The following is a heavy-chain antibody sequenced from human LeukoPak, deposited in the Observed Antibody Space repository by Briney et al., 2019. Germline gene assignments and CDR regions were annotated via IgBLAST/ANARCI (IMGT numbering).Heavy chain of an antibody. V-gene: IGHV4-4*07. CDR2: IYTSGST. J-gene: IGHJ4*02. D-gene: IGHD2-15*01. CDR3: AGVWSDCSLPRCYKGIFDS. CDR1: GGSISSYY. Sequence: SETLSLTCTVSGGSISSYYWSWIRQPAGKGLEWIGRIYTSGSTNYNPSLKSRVTMSVDTSKNQFSLKLSSVTAADTAFYYCAGVWSDCSLPRCYKGIFDSWGQGTLVTVSS.